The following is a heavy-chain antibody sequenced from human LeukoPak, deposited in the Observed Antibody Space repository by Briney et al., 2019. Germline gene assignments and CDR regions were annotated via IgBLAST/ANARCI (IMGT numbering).Heavy chain of an antibody. Sequence: GGSLRLSCAASGFTFSSYGMHWVRQAPGKGLEWVAFIRYDGSNKYYADSVKGRFTISRDNSKNTLYLQVNSLRAEDTAVYYCAKGLLWFGELDLDAFDIWGQGTMVTVSS. CDR2: IRYDGSNK. V-gene: IGHV3-30*02. D-gene: IGHD3-10*01. CDR3: AKGLLWFGELDLDAFDI. CDR1: GFTFSSYG. J-gene: IGHJ3*02.